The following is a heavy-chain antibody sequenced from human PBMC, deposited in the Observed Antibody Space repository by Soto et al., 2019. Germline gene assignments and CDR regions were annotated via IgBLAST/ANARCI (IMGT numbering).Heavy chain of an antibody. Sequence: PSETLSLTCTVSGGSVSSGSYYWSWIRQPPGKGLEWIGYIYYSGSANYDPSLRSRVTISLNTSKNQFSLNLNSVTAADTAIYYCARWTYCGGDCYWLDFWGQGTLVTVSS. V-gene: IGHV4-61*01. J-gene: IGHJ4*02. D-gene: IGHD2-21*02. CDR2: IYYSGSA. CDR3: ARWTYCGGDCYWLDF. CDR1: GGSVSSGSYY.